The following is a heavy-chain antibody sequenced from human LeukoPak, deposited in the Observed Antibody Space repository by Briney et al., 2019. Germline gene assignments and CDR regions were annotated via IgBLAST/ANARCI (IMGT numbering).Heavy chain of an antibody. CDR2: ISSSSSYI. J-gene: IGHJ4*02. Sequence: SGGSLRLSCAASGFTSSSYSMNWVRQAPGKGLEWVSSISSSSSYIYYADSVKGRFTISRDNAKNSLYLQMNSLRAEDTAVYYCAKYESRYCSSTSCYTPIDYWGQGTLVTVSS. D-gene: IGHD2-2*02. CDR1: GFTSSSYS. V-gene: IGHV3-21*01. CDR3: AKYESRYCSSTSCYTPIDY.